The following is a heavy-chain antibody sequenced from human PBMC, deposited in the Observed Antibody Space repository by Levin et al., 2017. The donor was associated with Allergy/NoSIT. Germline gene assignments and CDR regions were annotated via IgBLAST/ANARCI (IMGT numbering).Heavy chain of an antibody. J-gene: IGHJ4*02. Sequence: PGGSLRLSCAASGFTFSSYGMHWVRQAPGKGLEWVAVISYDGSNKYYVDSVKGRFTISRDNSKNTLYLQMNSLRAEDTAVYYCAKDLAGYCSGGSCGTDYWGQGTLVTVSS. D-gene: IGHD2-15*01. CDR1: GFTFSSYG. CDR3: AKDLAGYCSGGSCGTDY. CDR2: ISYDGSNK. V-gene: IGHV3-30*18.